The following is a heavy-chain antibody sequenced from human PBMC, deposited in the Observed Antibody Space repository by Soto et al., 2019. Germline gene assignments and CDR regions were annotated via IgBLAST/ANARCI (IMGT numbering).Heavy chain of an antibody. CDR1: GFTFSTYW. Sequence: EVQLVESGGGLVQPGGSLRLSCAASGFTFSTYWMSWVRQTPGKGLEEVANINEDGSERYYVDSVKGRFTISRDNAKNSLYLQINSLRGEATAVYYGARGWCLDYWGPGPMFTVSS. D-gene: IGHD2-21*01. CDR3: ARGWCLDY. V-gene: IGHV3-7*05. CDR2: INEDGSER. J-gene: IGHJ4*02.